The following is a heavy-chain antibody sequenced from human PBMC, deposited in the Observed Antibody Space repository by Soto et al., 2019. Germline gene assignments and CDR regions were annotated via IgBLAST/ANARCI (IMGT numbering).Heavy chain of an antibody. J-gene: IGHJ4*02. V-gene: IGHV4-59*02. Sequence: SETLSLTCTVSSSSVSSYYWNWIRQSPGKGLEWIGYIYYSGYTNYNPSLKSRITISVDTSKNQFSLKLSSVTPADTAVYYCAGGGMTTVTYCGEGTMVTVYS. CDR1: SSSVSSYY. CDR2: IYYSGYT. D-gene: IGHD4-17*01. CDR3: AGGGMTTVTY.